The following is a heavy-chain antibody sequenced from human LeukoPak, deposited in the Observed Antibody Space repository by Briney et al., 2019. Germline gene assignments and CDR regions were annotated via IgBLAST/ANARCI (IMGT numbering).Heavy chain of an antibody. CDR3: AKGKGSSSSSIDW. D-gene: IGHD2-15*01. J-gene: IGHJ4*02. CDR1: GFTFSSYG. V-gene: IGHV3-33*06. Sequence: GGSLRLSCAASGFTFSSYGMHWVRQAPGKGLEWVAVMWYDGSNKYYADSVKGRFTISRDNSKNTLYLQIHSLRAEDTAVYYCAKGKGSSSSSIDWWGQGTLVTVSS. CDR2: MWYDGSNK.